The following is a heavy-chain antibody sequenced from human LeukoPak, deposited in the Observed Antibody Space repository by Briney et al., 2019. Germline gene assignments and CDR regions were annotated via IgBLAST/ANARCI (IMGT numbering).Heavy chain of an antibody. V-gene: IGHV1-69*05. CDR3: ARDILPHDYGDYVEAVTLDY. D-gene: IGHD4-17*01. CDR1: GGTFSSYA. CDR2: IIPIFGTA. Sequence: GASVKVSCKASGGTFSSYAISWVRQAPGQGLEWMGGIIPIFGTANYAQKFQGRVTITTDESPSTAYMELSSLRSEDTAVYYCARDILPHDYGDYVEAVTLDYWGQGTLVTVSS. J-gene: IGHJ4*02.